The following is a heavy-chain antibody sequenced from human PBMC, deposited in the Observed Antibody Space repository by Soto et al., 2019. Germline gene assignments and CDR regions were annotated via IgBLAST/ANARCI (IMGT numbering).Heavy chain of an antibody. Sequence: PGESLKISCKGSGYSFTSYWIGWVRQMPGKGLEWMGIIYPGDSDTRYSPSFQGQVTISADKSISTAYLQWSSLKASDTAMYYCARTPLRRVAVSAFDIWGQGTMVTVSS. D-gene: IGHD2-2*01. CDR3: ARTPLRRVAVSAFDI. J-gene: IGHJ3*02. CDR1: GYSFTSYW. V-gene: IGHV5-51*01. CDR2: IYPGDSDT.